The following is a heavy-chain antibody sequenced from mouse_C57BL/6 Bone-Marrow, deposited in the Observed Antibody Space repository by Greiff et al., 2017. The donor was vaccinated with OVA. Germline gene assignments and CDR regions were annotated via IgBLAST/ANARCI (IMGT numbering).Heavy chain of an antibody. CDR2: ISDGGSYT. V-gene: IGHV5-4*03. J-gene: IGHJ4*01. D-gene: IGHD2-3*01. CDR1: GFTFSSYA. Sequence: EVKLMESGGGLVKPGGSLKLSCAASGFTFSSYAMSWVRQTPEKRLEWVATISDGGSYTYYPDNVKGRFTISRDNAKNNLYLQMSHLKSEDTAMYYCGGWLLPDYWGQGTSVTVSS. CDR3: GGWLLPDY.